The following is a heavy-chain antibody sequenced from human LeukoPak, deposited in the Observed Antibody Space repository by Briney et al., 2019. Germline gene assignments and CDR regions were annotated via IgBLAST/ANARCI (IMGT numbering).Heavy chain of an antibody. CDR2: VDGGGGGT. V-gene: IGHV3-23*01. CDR3: AKQSAGSAAWYSLHYDF. CDR1: GFTLSSYA. D-gene: IGHD6-13*01. Sequence: GGSLRLSCAASGFTLSSYAMTWVRQAPGRGLEWVSSVDGGGGGTYYADSVKGRFTISRNNSKDTLYLQMNGLRAEDTAVYFCAKQSAGSAAWYSLHYDFWGQGTLVTVSS. J-gene: IGHJ4*02.